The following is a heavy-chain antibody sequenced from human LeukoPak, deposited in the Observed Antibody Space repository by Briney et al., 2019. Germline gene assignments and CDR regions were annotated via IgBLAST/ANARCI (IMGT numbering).Heavy chain of an antibody. Sequence: PGGSLRLSCAASGFTFSTYIMNWVRQAPGKGLEWVSSISGSGDHIYYADSLKGRFTISRDNAKNSLYLQMNSLRAEDTAVYYCAREPPGSGDAFDIWSQGTVVTVSS. D-gene: IGHD2-15*01. CDR2: ISGSGDHI. J-gene: IGHJ3*02. CDR1: GFTFSTYI. V-gene: IGHV3-21*01. CDR3: AREPPGSGDAFDI.